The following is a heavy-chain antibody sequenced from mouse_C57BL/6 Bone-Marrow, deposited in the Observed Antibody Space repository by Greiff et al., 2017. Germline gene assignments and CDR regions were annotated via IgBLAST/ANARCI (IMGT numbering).Heavy chain of an antibody. V-gene: IGHV1-61*01. CDR1: GYTFTSYW. Sequence: QVQLQQPGAELVRPGSSVKLSCKASGYTFTSYWMDWVKQRPGQGLEWIGNIYPSDSETHYNQKFKDKATLTVDKSSSTAYMQLSSLTSEDSAVYYCARKGVAPYAMDYWGQGTSVTVSS. D-gene: IGHD1-1*01. CDR2: IYPSDSET. J-gene: IGHJ4*01. CDR3: ARKGVAPYAMDY.